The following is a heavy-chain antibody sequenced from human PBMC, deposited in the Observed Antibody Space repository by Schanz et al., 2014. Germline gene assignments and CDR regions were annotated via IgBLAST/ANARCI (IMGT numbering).Heavy chain of an antibody. D-gene: IGHD2-15*01. CDR3: AKDIGGAVAAPVYDS. CDR2: IRGSGGGT. CDR1: GFTFSSYA. J-gene: IGHJ4*02. Sequence: DVQLLESGGGLVQPGGSLRLSCAASGFTFSSYAMSWVRQPPGKGLEWVSSIRGSGGGTDYADSVKSRFTISRDNSKNTVFLQMSSLRADDTALYYCAKDIGGAVAAPVYDSWGQGTLVTVSS. V-gene: IGHV3-23*01.